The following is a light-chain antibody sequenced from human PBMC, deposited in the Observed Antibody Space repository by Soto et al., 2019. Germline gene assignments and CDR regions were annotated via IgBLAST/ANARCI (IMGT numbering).Light chain of an antibody. J-gene: IGKJ5*01. CDR3: QQRYRTLIA. CDR1: QSINSY. V-gene: IGKV1-39*01. Sequence: PSSLCASGKDSVSLTCLASQSINSYLNWYQQEPGKAPKFLIYAASSLQSGVPSRFICTSTRRDMTLVFGRRQPEDLATYSSQQRYRTLIAIGPGTRLEIK. CDR2: AAS.